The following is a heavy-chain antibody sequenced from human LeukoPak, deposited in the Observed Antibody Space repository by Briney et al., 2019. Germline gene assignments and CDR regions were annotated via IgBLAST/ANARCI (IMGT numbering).Heavy chain of an antibody. D-gene: IGHD3-16*02. Sequence: ASVKVSCKASGYTFTSYDIHWVRQATGQGLEWMGWMNPNSGNTGYAQKFQGRVTMTRNTSISTAYMELSSLRSEDTAVYYCARGAKFGGVIDNFDYWGQGTLVTVSS. CDR2: MNPNSGNT. J-gene: IGHJ4*02. CDR1: GYTFTSYD. CDR3: ARGAKFGGVIDNFDY. V-gene: IGHV1-8*01.